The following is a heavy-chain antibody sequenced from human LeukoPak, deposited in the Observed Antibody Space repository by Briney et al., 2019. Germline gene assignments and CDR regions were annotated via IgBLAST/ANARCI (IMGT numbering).Heavy chain of an antibody. CDR1: GFTFSDYY. D-gene: IGHD3-10*01. V-gene: IGHV3-11*01. CDR2: ISSSGSTI. J-gene: IGHJ4*02. CDR3: AKAGSGSYLL. Sequence: GGSLRLSCAASGFTFSDYYMTWIRQAPGKGLEWVSYISSSGSTIYYADSVRGRFTISRDNVKKSLYLQMNSLRAEDTAVYYCAKAGSGSYLLWGQGTLVTVSS.